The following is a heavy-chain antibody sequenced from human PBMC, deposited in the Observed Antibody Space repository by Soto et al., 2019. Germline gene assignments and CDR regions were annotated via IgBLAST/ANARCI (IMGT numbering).Heavy chain of an antibody. J-gene: IGHJ4*02. V-gene: IGHV1-2*02. CDR1: GYSFTGYY. CDR3: ARGDYGTGGYPFPYFDY. D-gene: IGHD2-8*02. Sequence: HEHLVQSGAEVKRPGASLKVSCKASGYSFTGYYIHWVRQAPGQGLEWMGWINPDSGATNYAQNFQGRVTLPSDTSISTASMDLPSLTSADTAVYYCARGDYGTGGYPFPYFDYWGQGTLVIVSS. CDR2: INPDSGAT.